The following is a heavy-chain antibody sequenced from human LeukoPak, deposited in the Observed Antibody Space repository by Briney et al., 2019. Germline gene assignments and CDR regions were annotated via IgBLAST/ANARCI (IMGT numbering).Heavy chain of an antibody. D-gene: IGHD1-26*01. CDR1: GFTFSNYG. V-gene: IGHV3-30*03. Sequence: PGRSLRLSCAVSGFTFSNYGMHWVRQSPGKGLEWMTFTSYDGTNKDYADSVKGRFTVSRDNSKNTLYLQMNSLRTEDTAVYYCATDLGSLVGGPPEAMDVWGQGTTVTMSS. CDR3: ATDLGSLVGGPPEAMDV. CDR2: TSYDGTNK. J-gene: IGHJ6*02.